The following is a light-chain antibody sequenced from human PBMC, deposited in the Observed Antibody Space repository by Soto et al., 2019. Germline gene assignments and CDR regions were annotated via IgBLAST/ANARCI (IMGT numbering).Light chain of an antibody. CDR1: SSDVGGFDH. V-gene: IGLV2-14*03. CDR3: NSFTTTNTYV. Sequence: QSVLTQRASVSGSPGQSITISCTGASSDVGGFDHVSWYQQHPGIVPRLLIYDVSSRPSGVSDRFSGSKSGNTASLTISGLQAEDEADYYCNSFTTTNTYVFGTGTKLTVL. CDR2: DVS. J-gene: IGLJ1*01.